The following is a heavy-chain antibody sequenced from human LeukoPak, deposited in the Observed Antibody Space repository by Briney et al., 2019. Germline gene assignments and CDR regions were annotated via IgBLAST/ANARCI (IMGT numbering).Heavy chain of an antibody. CDR1: GFTFTSYW. J-gene: IGHJ4*02. D-gene: IGHD5-18*01. CDR3: ASQPAVVDLDC. Sequence: GGSLRLSCAASGFTFTSYWMTWVRHAPGKGLERVPNINPDGTKTTYVDSVKGRFTISRDNAENSLHLQTNSLRVEDTAVYYCASQPAVVDLDCWGQGTLVTVSS. V-gene: IGHV3-7*01. CDR2: INPDGTKT.